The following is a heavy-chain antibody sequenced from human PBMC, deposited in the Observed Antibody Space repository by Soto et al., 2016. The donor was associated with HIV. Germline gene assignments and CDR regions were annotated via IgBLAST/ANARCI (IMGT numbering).Heavy chain of an antibody. CDR1: TFTFSGNY. J-gene: IGHJ6*03. D-gene: IGHD1-26*01. CDR3: ASAPGRRGRSRPPQSLLYMDV. V-gene: IGHV3-53*02. Sequence: EEQLVETGGGLIQPGGSLRLSCVASTFTFSGNYMNWVRQAPGKGLEWVSSIYAGGSTYYADSVKGRFVISRDNSKNTLYLQMNRLTLEDTATYFCASAPGRRGRSRPPQSLLYMDVWGDRDHGRPSP. CDR2: IYAGGST.